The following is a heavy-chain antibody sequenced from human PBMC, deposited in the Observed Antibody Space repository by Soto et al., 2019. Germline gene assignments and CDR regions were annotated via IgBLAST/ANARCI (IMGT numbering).Heavy chain of an antibody. Sequence: QEQLQESGPGLVKPSETLSLTCTVSGGSIDHYYWSWIRKPPGKGLEWIGQIADSGNTKYNPSLRSRVTISVDTSKNQFSLKVTSVTAADTAIYYCARDSSSWFHYHDIDIWGQGAKVVVSS. CDR2: IADSGNT. D-gene: IGHD3-10*01. V-gene: IGHV4-59*01. CDR3: ARDSSSWFHYHDIDI. J-gene: IGHJ6*02. CDR1: GGSIDHYY.